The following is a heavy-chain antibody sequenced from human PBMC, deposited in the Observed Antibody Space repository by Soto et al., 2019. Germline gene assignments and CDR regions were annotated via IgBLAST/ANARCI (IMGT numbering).Heavy chain of an antibody. D-gene: IGHD3-10*01. CDR2: ISYDGSNK. CDR1: GFTFSSYG. CDR3: AKDPGWFGESYYYYYGMDV. J-gene: IGHJ6*02. V-gene: IGHV3-30*18. Sequence: PGGSLRLSCAASGFTFSSYGMHWVRQAPGKGLEWVAVISYDGSNKYYADSVKGRFTISRDNSKNTLYLQMNSLRAEDTAVYYCAKDPGWFGESYYYYYGMDVWGQGTTVTVSS.